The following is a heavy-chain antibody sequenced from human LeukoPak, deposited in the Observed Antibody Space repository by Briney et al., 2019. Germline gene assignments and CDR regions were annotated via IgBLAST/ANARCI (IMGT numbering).Heavy chain of an antibody. CDR1: GFTYTKYW. J-gene: IGHJ4*02. V-gene: IGHV3-7*01. D-gene: IGHD4-17*01. Sequence: GGSLRLSCVASGFTYTKYWMTWVRQSPGKGLEWVANRKHDGREQYYAASVKGRFSLARDNAKNSLYLHMNGLRGEDTAVYYCALSIGDYALPFDYWGLGTLVTVSS. CDR2: RKHDGREQ. CDR3: ALSIGDYALPFDY.